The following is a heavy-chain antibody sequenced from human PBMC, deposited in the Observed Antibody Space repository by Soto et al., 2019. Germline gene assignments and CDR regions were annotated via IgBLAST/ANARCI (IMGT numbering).Heavy chain of an antibody. Sequence: PSETLSPTCAVSGGSISSGGYYWSRIRQPPGKGMEWIGYIYYSGSTYYNPSLKRRVTISVDTSKNPFSLTLSSVTAADTAVYYCARKSFNDCSTVHGFDPWGQGTLVTVSS. CDR3: ARKSFNDCSTVHGFDP. CDR1: GGSISSGGYY. CDR2: IYYSGST. D-gene: IGHD2-21*01. J-gene: IGHJ5*02. V-gene: IGHV4-30-4*01.